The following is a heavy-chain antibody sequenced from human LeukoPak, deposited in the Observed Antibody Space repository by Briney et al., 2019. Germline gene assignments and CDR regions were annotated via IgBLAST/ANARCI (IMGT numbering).Heavy chain of an antibody. CDR2: INPNSGGT. J-gene: IGHJ5*02. Sequence: ASVKVSCKASGYTFTGYYMHWVGQAPGQGLEWMGWINPNSGGTNYAQKFQGWGTMTRDTSISTAYIELSRLRSDDTAVYYCARDSQYYDFWSGYLWGWLAPWGQGPLVTVSS. D-gene: IGHD3-3*01. CDR3: ARDSQYYDFWSGYLWGWLAP. V-gene: IGHV1-2*04. CDR1: GYTFTGYY.